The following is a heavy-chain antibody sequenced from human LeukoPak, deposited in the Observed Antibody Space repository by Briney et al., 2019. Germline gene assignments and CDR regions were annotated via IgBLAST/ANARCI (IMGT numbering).Heavy chain of an antibody. CDR1: GFTFSSYA. V-gene: IGHV3-23*01. CDR3: AKMTDYDFWSGYPHS. Sequence: PGGSLRLSCAASGFTFSSYAMSWVRQAPGKGLEWVSAISGSGGSTYYADSVKGRFTISRDNSKNTLYLQMNSLRAEDMAVYYCAKMTDYDFWSGYPHSWGQGTLVTVSS. J-gene: IGHJ4*02. CDR2: ISGSGGST. D-gene: IGHD3-3*01.